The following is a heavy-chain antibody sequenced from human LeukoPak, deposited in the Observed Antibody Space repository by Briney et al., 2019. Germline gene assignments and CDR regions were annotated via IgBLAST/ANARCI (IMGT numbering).Heavy chain of an antibody. CDR2: TSSSSSTR. V-gene: IGHV3-48*01. Sequence: GGSLRLSCAASGFTFSSYNMNWVRQAPGKGLEWVSYTSSSSSTRHYADSVKGRFTISRDNSKNTLYLQMSSLRAEDTAVFYCVRRTANHFDYWGQGTLVTVSS. D-gene: IGHD2-21*02. CDR1: GFTFSSYN. CDR3: VRRTANHFDY. J-gene: IGHJ4*02.